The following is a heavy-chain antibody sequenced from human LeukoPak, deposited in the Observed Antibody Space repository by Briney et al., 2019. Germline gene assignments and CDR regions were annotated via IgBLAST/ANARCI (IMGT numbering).Heavy chain of an antibody. J-gene: IGHJ4*02. CDR2: ISGSDGST. Sequence: GGSLRLSCAASGFTFSSYAMSWVRQAPGKGLEWVSGISGSDGSTYYADSVKGRFTISRDNAKNSLYLQMNSLRAEDTAVYYCAREPVVVAATPMFGFDYWGQGTLVTVSS. CDR3: AREPVVVAATPMFGFDY. CDR1: GFTFSSYA. V-gene: IGHV3-23*01. D-gene: IGHD2-15*01.